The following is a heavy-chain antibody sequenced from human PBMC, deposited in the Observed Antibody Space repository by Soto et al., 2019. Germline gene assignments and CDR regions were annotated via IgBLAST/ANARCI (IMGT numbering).Heavy chain of an antibody. V-gene: IGHV4-31*01. D-gene: IGHD3-22*01. CDR1: GDSISSGGYY. CDR2: IYYSGTT. CDR3: ASTYYNGSSGPFDY. J-gene: IGHJ4*02. Sequence: QVQLQESGPGLVKPSQTLSLTCTVSGDSISSGGYYWSWIRQHPGKGLEWIGYIYYSGTTYYNPSLESQVTISADTSETPFSLKLNSVPAADTAVYYCASTYYNGSSGPFDYWGPGTLVTVSS.